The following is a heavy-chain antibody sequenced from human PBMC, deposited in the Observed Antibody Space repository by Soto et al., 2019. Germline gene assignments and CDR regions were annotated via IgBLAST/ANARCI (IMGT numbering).Heavy chain of an antibody. CDR1: GVTFNYAW. CDR2: INTENDGGTT. CDR3: TTGLGYYDPYGMDV. V-gene: IGHV3-15*01. D-gene: IGHD3-3*01. Sequence: EVQLVESGGGLVKPGGSLRLSCAVSGVTFNYAWMTWVRQSPGKGLECVGRINTENDGGTTDYAAPVKGRFTISRDDSKNTLYLQMKSLKTEDTAVYYCTTGLGYYDPYGMDVWGQGTTVTVSS. J-gene: IGHJ6*02.